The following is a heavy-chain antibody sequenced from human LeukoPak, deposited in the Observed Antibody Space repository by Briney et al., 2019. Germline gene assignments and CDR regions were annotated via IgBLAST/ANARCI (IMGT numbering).Heavy chain of an antibody. CDR3: ARHAPTIRSHDY. J-gene: IGHJ4*02. CDR1: GGSFSGYY. D-gene: IGHD3-9*01. V-gene: IGHV4-34*01. Sequence: PSETLSLTCAVYGGSFSGYYWSWIRQPPGKGLEWIGEINHSGGTNYNPSLKSRVTISVDTSKNQFSLKLSSVTAADTAVYYCARHAPTIRSHDYWGQGTLVTVSS. CDR2: INHSGGT.